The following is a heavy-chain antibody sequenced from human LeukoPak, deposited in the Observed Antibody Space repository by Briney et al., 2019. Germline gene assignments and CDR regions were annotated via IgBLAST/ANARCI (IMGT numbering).Heavy chain of an antibody. CDR3: AREYVLLWFGELFDY. CDR2: ISSSSSTI. D-gene: IGHD3-10*01. V-gene: IGHV3-48*04. J-gene: IGHJ4*02. CDR1: GFIFSSYG. Sequence: PGGSLRLSCAASGFIFSSYGMHWVRQAPGKGLEWVSYISSSSSTIYYADSVKGRFTISRDNAKNSLYLQMNSLRAEDTAVYYCAREYVLLWFGELFDYWGQGTLVTVSS.